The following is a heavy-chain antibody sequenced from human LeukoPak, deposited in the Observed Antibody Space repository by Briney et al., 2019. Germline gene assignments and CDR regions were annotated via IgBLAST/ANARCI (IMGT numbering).Heavy chain of an antibody. D-gene: IGHD6-19*01. J-gene: IGHJ2*01. CDR3: ARDGGGRSGWYHDWNFDL. Sequence: SVKVSCKASGGTFSSYAISWVRQAPGQGLEWMGGIIPIFGTANYAQKFQGRVTITADESTSTAYMELSSLRSEVTAVYYCARDGGGRSGWYHDWNFDLWGRGTLVTVSS. V-gene: IGHV1-69*13. CDR2: IIPIFGTA. CDR1: GGTFSSYA.